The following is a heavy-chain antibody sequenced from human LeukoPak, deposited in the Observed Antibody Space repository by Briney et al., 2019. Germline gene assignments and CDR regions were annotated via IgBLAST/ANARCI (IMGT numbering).Heavy chain of an antibody. CDR3: ARDQIYCSGGYCYFDY. Sequence: GGSLRLSCAASGFTFSTHWMYWVRQAPGKGLVWVSRINSDGSSTSYADSVKGRFTISRDNAKNTLYLQMNSLRVEDSAVYYCARDQIYCSGGYCYFDYWGQGTLVTVSS. V-gene: IGHV3-74*01. CDR1: GFTFSTHW. D-gene: IGHD2-15*01. J-gene: IGHJ4*02. CDR2: INSDGSST.